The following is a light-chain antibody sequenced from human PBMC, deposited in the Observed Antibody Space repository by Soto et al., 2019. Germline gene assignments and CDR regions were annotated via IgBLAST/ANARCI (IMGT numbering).Light chain of an antibody. CDR1: QSISHF. CDR3: QQSYSTPPIT. Sequence: DIQMTQSPSTLSASVGDRVTITCRASQSISHFLAWYQQKPGKVPKLLIYDASNLGSGVPSRFSGSGSGTDFTLTISSLQPEDFATYYCQQSYSTPPITFGQGTRLEIK. CDR2: DAS. J-gene: IGKJ5*01. V-gene: IGKV1-39*01.